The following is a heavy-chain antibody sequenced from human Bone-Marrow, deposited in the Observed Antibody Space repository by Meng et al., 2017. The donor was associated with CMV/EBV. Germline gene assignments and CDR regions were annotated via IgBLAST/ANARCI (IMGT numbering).Heavy chain of an antibody. Sequence: GESLKISCAASGFTFSSYGMHWVRQAPGKGLEWVAFIRYDGSNKYYADSVKGRFTISRDNSKNTLYLQMNSLRAEDTAVYYCAKDDYDILTGYEINGMDVWGQGNTVNFAS. D-gene: IGHD3-9*01. CDR1: GFTFSSYG. CDR2: IRYDGSNK. J-gene: IGHJ6*01. CDR3: AKDDYDILTGYEINGMDV. V-gene: IGHV3-30*02.